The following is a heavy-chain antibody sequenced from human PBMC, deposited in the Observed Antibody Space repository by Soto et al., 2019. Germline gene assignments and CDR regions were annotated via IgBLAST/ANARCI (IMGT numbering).Heavy chain of an antibody. CDR2: IYYSGST. CDR3: ARSGRRWGGTNYYYNGRDA. Sequence: SETLSLTCTVSGGSISSYYWSWIRQPPGKGLEWIGYIYYSGSTNYNPSLKSRVTISVDTSKNQFSLQLSSVTAADTAVYYCARSGRRWGGTNYYYNGRDAWGKVTTVTVGS. J-gene: IGHJ6*04. V-gene: IGHV4-59*01. CDR1: GGSISSYY. D-gene: IGHD3-16*01.